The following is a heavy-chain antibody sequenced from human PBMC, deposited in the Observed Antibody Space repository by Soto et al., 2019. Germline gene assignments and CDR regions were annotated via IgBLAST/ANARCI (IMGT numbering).Heavy chain of an antibody. V-gene: IGHV2-70*11. D-gene: IGHD4-4*01. CDR3: ARTYIPMTTVAPLESTPTTTGIMDV. CDR1: GFSLSTSGMC. Sequence: SGPTLVNPTQTLTLTCTFSGFSLSTSGMCVSWIRQPPGKALEWLARIDWDDDKYYSTSLKTRLTISKDTSKNQVVLTMTNMDPVDTATYYCARTYIPMTTVAPLESTPTTTGIMDVWGKGTTVNVSS. CDR2: IDWDDDK. J-gene: IGHJ6*03.